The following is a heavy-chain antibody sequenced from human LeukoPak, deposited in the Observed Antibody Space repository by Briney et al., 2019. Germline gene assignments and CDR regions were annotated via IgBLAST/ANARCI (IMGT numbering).Heavy chain of an antibody. CDR1: GFTFSSYS. D-gene: IGHD3-10*01. J-gene: IGHJ4*02. CDR2: ISSSSSYI. V-gene: IGHV3-21*04. CDR3: ARVYGSGSYAYDF. Sequence: PGGSLRLSCAASGFTFSSYSMNWVRQAPGKGLEWVSSISSSSSYIYYADSVKGRFTISRDNAKNSLYLQVNNLRAEDTALYCCARVYGSGSYAYDFWGQGTLVTVSS.